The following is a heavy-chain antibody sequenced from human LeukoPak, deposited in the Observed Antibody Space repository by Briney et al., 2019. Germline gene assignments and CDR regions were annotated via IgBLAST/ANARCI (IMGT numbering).Heavy chain of an antibody. CDR1: GFTFSSYA. V-gene: IGHV3-30*04. CDR3: ARGSTYYDILTGYYYYYGMDV. Sequence: PGGSLRLSCAASGFTFSSYAMHWVRQAPGKGLEWVAVISYDETNKYYADSVKGRFTMSRDNSKNTLYLQMNSLRAEDTAVYYCARGSTYYDILTGYYYYYGMDVWGKGTTVTVSS. J-gene: IGHJ6*04. D-gene: IGHD3-9*01. CDR2: ISYDETNK.